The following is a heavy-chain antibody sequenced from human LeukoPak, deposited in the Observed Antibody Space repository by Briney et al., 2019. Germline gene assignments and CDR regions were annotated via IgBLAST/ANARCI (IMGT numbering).Heavy chain of an antibody. J-gene: IGHJ5*02. V-gene: IGHV4-30-2*01. D-gene: IGHD2-2*01. Sequence: SETLSLTCTVSGGSISSGGYYWSWVRQPPGKGLEWIGYIYHSGSTYYNPSLKSRVTISVDRSKNQFSLKLSSVTAADTAVYYCARERTADIVAVPAAMGRFDPWGQGTLVTVSS. CDR1: GGSISSGGYY. CDR2: IYHSGST. CDR3: ARERTADIVAVPAAMGRFDP.